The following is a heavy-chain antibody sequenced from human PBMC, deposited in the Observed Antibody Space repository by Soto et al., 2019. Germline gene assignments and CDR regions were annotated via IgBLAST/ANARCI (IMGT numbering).Heavy chain of an antibody. V-gene: IGHV3-30-3*01. CDR2: ISYDGSNK. CDR3: ARDKRDLRFLEWSYYFDY. J-gene: IGHJ4*02. CDR1: GFTFSSCA. D-gene: IGHD3-3*01. Sequence: HPGGSLRLSCAASGFTFSSCAMHWVRQAPGNGLEWVALISYDGSNKYYADSVKGRFTISRDNSKNTLYLQMNSLRAEDTAVYYCARDKRDLRFLEWSYYFDYWGQGTLVTVSS.